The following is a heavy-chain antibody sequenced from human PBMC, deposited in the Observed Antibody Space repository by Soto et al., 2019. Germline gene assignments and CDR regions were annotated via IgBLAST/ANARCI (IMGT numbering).Heavy chain of an antibody. V-gene: IGHV4-59*01. CDR3: ARVLPPTTPSRGSWFDP. CDR2: IYYSGST. Sequence: SETLSLTCTVSGGSISSYYWSWIRQPPGKGLEWIGYIYYSGSTNYNPSLKSRVTISVDTSKNQFSLKLSSVTAADTAVYYCARVLPPTTPSRGSWFDPWGQGTLVTVSS. D-gene: IGHD6-19*01. J-gene: IGHJ5*02. CDR1: GGSISSYY.